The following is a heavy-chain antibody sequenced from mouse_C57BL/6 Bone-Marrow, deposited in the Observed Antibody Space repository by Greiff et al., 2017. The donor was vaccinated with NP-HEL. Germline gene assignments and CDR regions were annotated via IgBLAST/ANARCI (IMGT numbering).Heavy chain of an antibody. CDR1: GFTFSSYG. CDR2: ISSGGSYT. CDR3: ARQLRP. Sequence: EVKLMESGGDLVKPGGSLKLSCAASGFTFSSYGMSWVRQTPDKRLEWVATISSGGSYTYYPDSVKGRFTISRDNAKNTLYLQMSSLKSEDTAMYYCARQLRPWGQGTLVTVSA. V-gene: IGHV5-6*01. D-gene: IGHD3-2*02. J-gene: IGHJ3*01.